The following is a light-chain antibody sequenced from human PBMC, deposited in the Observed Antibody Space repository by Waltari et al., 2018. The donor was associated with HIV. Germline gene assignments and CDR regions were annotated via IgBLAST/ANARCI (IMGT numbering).Light chain of an antibody. Sequence: DIQMTQSPSTLSASVGDRVTITCRASQSIDTWLAWYQQKPGKAPNLLIYKASSLESGVPSRFRGSGSGTEFTLTISSLQPGDFATYYCQQYNSYSWAFGQGTKVEIK. CDR3: QQYNSYSWA. CDR2: KAS. J-gene: IGKJ1*01. V-gene: IGKV1-5*03. CDR1: QSIDTW.